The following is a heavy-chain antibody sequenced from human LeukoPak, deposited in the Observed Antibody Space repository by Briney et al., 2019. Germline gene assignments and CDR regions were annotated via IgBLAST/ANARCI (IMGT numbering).Heavy chain of an antibody. J-gene: IGHJ4*02. Sequence: GGSLRLSCAASGFTFSSYAMHWVRQAPGKGLEWVAFISYDGSNKHYADSVQGRFTISRDNSKNTLYLQMNSLRPEDTAVYYRARARFGYNRGPFDYWGQGILVTVSS. D-gene: IGHD5-24*01. CDR3: ARARFGYNRGPFDY. CDR2: ISYDGSNK. CDR1: GFTFSSYA. V-gene: IGHV3-30-3*01.